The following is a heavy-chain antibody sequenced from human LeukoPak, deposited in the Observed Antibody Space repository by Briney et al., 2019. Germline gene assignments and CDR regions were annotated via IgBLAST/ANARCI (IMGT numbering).Heavy chain of an antibody. CDR3: ASGGVVVTGTPSWYFDP. CDR1: GYSFTSYW. V-gene: IGHV5-51*01. D-gene: IGHD2-21*02. J-gene: IGHJ2*01. CDR2: IYPYDSDT. Sequence: GESLKISCKGSGYSFTSYWIGWVRQMPGKGLEWMGIIYPYDSDTRYSPSFQGQVTISADKSISTAYLQWSSLKASDTAMYYCASGGVVVTGTPSWYFDPWGRGPLVIVSS.